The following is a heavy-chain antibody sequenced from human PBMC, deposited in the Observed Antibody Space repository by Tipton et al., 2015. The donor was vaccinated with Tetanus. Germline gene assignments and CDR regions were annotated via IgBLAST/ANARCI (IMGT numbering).Heavy chain of an antibody. J-gene: IGHJ4*02. CDR2: VHYSGRT. V-gene: IGHV4-61*08. Sequence: TLSLTCTVSGGSVRSGDYDWNWIRQPPGKGLEWIGYVHYSGRTNKSPSLKSRVTLSIDKSKNQFSLSLTSVTAADTAVYYCARANNDYPKKGPFDYWGQGARVIVSS. D-gene: IGHD5-12*01. CDR1: GGSVRSGDYD. CDR3: ARANNDYPKKGPFDY.